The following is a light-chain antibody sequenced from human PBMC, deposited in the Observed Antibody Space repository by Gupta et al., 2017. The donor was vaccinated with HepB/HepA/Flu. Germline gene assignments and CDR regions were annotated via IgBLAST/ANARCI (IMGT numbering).Light chain of an antibody. J-gene: IGKJ3*01. CDR3: QQYGSSPLFS. Sequence: DIVLTQSPGTMSLSPGERDTLSCRASQSVSSSFLALYQQKPGQAPRLFIYGASSRATGIPDRFSGSVSGTDFTLTISGLEPEDFAVYYCQQYGSSPLFSFGPGTKVDIK. CDR1: QSVSSSF. CDR2: GAS. V-gene: IGKV3-20*01.